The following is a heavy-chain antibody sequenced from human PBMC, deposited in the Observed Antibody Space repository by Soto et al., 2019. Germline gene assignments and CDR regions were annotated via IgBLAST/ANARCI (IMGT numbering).Heavy chain of an antibody. CDR3: ARLGREVRVVIKSGYYYYGMDV. V-gene: IGHV4-39*01. Sequence: SETLSLTCTVSGHSMSNTDYFWGWIRQTPWSDLQWIGSLFYTGHTYYNPSLLSRVTISADTSKNQFSLKLSSVTAADTAVYYCARLGREVRVVIKSGYYYYGMDVWGQGTTVTVSS. CDR2: LFYTGHT. D-gene: IGHD3-10*01. CDR1: GHSMSNTDYF. J-gene: IGHJ6*02.